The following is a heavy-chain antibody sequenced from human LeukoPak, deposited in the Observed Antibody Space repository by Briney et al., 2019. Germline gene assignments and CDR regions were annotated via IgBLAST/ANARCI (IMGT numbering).Heavy chain of an antibody. J-gene: IGHJ5*02. V-gene: IGHV3-7*04. D-gene: IGHD2-21*01. CDR2: INEDGSEI. CDR1: GFTFSRSW. Sequence: GGSLRLSCAASGFTFSRSWMTWVRQAPGKGLEWVASINEDGSEIHYVDSVEGRFTISRDNAKDSLYLQMNSLTAEDTAMYYCVRAYHPGGWFDPWGQGTLVTVSS. CDR3: VRAYHPGGWFDP.